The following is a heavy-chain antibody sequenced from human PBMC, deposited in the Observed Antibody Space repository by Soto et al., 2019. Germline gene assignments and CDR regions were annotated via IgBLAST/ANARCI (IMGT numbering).Heavy chain of an antibody. J-gene: IGHJ5*02. Sequence: PSETLSLTCAVSGGSISSGGYSWSWIRQPPGKVLEWIVYIYHSGSTYYNPSLKSRVAIALDRSKDQLSVRLSSVTSSDSSVYSCAGXMGPYCGGECYHPRPNWFDPWGQGTLVTVSS. CDR2: IYHSGST. CDR3: AGXMGPYCGGECYHPRPNWFDP. V-gene: IGHV4-30-2*01. D-gene: IGHD2-21*01. CDR1: GGSISSGGYS.